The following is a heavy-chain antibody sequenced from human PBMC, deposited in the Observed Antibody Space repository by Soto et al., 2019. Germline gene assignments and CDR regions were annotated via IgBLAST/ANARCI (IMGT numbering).Heavy chain of an antibody. D-gene: IGHD5-12*01. CDR3: ARETEVATGRPFDY. CDR1: GGSVSSGSYY. CDR2: IYYSGST. V-gene: IGHV4-61*01. J-gene: IGHJ4*02. Sequence: KSSETLSLTCTVSGGSVSSGSYYWSWIRQPPGKGLEWIGYIYYSGSTNYNPSLKSRVTISVDTSKNQSSLKLSSVTAADTAVYYCARETEVATGRPFDYWGQGTLVTVSS.